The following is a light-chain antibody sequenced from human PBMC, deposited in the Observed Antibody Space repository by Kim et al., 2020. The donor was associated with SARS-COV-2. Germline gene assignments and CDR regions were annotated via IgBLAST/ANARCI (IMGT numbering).Light chain of an antibody. CDR2: GAS. Sequence: EIELTQSPGTLSLSPGERATLSCRASQSVSSSYLAWYQQKPGQAPRLLIYGASSRATGIPDRFSGSGSGTDFTLTISRLEPEDFAVYYCQQYGSSPPLTFGGGTKLEI. CDR3: QQYGSSPPLT. CDR1: QSVSSSY. J-gene: IGKJ4*01. V-gene: IGKV3-20*01.